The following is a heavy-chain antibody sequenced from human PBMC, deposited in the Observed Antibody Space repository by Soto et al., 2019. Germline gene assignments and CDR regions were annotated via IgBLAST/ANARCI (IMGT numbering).Heavy chain of an antibody. CDR1: GYTXTSYG. CDR3: ARGADFWSGYRWFAP. CDR2: IIAHSCNT. J-gene: IGHJ5*02. V-gene: IGHV1-18*01. Sequence: SXKVSFKASGYTXTSYGIRLVRQAPGQGLEWMGWIIAHSCNTNYAQHIQGRVTMTTDTSTRTAYMELRSPRSEDTAVYFCARGADFWSGYRWFAPWGQGTLAPVS. D-gene: IGHD3-3*01.